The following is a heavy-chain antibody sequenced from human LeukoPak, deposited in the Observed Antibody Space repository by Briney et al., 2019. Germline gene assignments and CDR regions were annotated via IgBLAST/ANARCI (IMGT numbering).Heavy chain of an antibody. CDR1: GFTFSSYA. CDR2: ISYDGSNK. D-gene: IGHD3-22*01. J-gene: IGHJ4*02. Sequence: PGGSLRLSCAASGFTFSSYAMHWVRQAPGKGLEWVAVISYDGSNKYYADSVKGRFTISRDNAKNSLYLQVNSLRDEDTAVYYCAREPSKYYYDSSGLSARGPLDYWGQGTLVTVSS. CDR3: AREPSKYYYDSSGLSARGPLDY. V-gene: IGHV3-30-3*01.